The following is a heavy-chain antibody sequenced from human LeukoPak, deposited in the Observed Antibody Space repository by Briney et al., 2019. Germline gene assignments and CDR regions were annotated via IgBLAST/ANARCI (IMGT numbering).Heavy chain of an antibody. V-gene: IGHV1-8*01. CDR2: MNPNSGNT. J-gene: IGHJ4*02. Sequence: GASVKVSCKASGYTFTSYDINWVRQATGQGLEWMGLMNPNSGNTGYAQKFQGRVTMTRNTSISTAYMELSSLRSEDTAVYYCARGSSVDTAMVTDYWGQGTLVTVCS. CDR1: GYTFTSYD. D-gene: IGHD5-18*01. CDR3: ARGSSVDTAMVTDY.